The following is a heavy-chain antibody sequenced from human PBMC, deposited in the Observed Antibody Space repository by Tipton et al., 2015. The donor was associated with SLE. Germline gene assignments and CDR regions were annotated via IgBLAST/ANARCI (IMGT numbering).Heavy chain of an antibody. CDR2: IYTSGST. J-gene: IGHJ4*02. CDR1: GGSISSGSYY. CDR3: ARGDYGGNSPFDY. V-gene: IGHV4-61*09. Sequence: TLSLTCTVSGGSISSGSYYWSWIRQPAGKGLEWIGHIYTSGSTNYNPSLKSRVTISVDTSKNQFSLKLSSVTAADTAMYYCARGDYGGNSPFDYWGQGTLVTVSS. D-gene: IGHD4-23*01.